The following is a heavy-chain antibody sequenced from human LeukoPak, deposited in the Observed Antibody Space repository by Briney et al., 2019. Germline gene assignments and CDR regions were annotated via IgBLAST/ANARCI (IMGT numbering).Heavy chain of an antibody. D-gene: IGHD3-3*01. V-gene: IGHV1-69*05. CDR3: ARSTTFWSGPNYYYYMDV. Sequence: ASVKVSCKASGGTFSSYAISWVRQAPGQGLEWMGGIIPIFGTANYAQKFQGRVTITTDESTSTAYMELSSLRSEDTAVYYCARSTTFWSGPNYYYYMDVWGKGTTVTVSS. CDR1: GGTFSSYA. J-gene: IGHJ6*03. CDR2: IIPIFGTA.